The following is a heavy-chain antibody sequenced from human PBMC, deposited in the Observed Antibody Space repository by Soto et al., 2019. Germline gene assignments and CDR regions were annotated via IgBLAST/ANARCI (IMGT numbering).Heavy chain of an antibody. CDR2: SIPIFVTA. J-gene: IGHJ5*02. Sequence: QVQLVQSGAEVKKPGSSVQVSCKASGGTFSSYAITWVRQAPGQGLEWMGGSIPIFVTASYAQKFQGRVTITAYESLTTAYMELSSLSSEDTAVYYCARDFPSSRSDPWGQGTLVTVSS. V-gene: IGHV1-69*01. CDR1: GGTFSSYA. CDR3: ARDFPSSRSDP.